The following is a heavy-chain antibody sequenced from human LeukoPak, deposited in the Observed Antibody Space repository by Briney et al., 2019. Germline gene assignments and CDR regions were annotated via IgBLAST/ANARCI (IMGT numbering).Heavy chain of an antibody. CDR1: GFTVSSNY. D-gene: IGHD1-1*01. V-gene: IGHV3-53*05. CDR2: IYSGGST. CDR3: AKEYGYDYNYFYSMDV. J-gene: IGHJ6*03. Sequence: PGGSLRLSCAASGFTVSSNYMSWVRQAPGKGLEWVSVIYSGGSTYYADSVKGRFTISRDNSKNTVYLQMNSLRAEDTAVYFCAKEYGYDYNYFYSMDVWGKGTTVTISS.